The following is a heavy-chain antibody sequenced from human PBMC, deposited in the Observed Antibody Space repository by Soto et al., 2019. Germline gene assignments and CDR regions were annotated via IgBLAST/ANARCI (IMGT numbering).Heavy chain of an antibody. CDR2: IIPIFGTA. D-gene: IGHD1-1*01. CDR3: ARLTGTSYYYYYGMDV. CDR1: GGTFSSYA. J-gene: IGHJ6*02. Sequence: QVQLVQSGAEVKKPGSSVKVSCKASGGTFSSYAISWVRQAPGQGLEWMGGIIPIFGTANYAQKFQGRVTITADESTSTAHMELSSLRSEDTAVYYCARLTGTSYYYYYGMDVWGQGTTVTVSS. V-gene: IGHV1-69*01.